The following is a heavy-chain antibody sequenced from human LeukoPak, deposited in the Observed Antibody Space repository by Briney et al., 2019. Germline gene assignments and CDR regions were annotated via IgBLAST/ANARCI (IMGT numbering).Heavy chain of an antibody. CDR3: AKLEGSGWSGYMDV. CDR2: ISGSGDNT. J-gene: IGHJ6*03. Sequence: GGSLRLSCLASGLTSSNYAMNWVRQAPGKGLEWVSAISGSGDNTYYADSVRGRFTISRDNSKNTLFLQLKSLRAEDTAIYYCAKLEGSGWSGYMDVWGKGTSATVS. CDR1: GLTSSNYA. D-gene: IGHD6-19*01. V-gene: IGHV3-23*01.